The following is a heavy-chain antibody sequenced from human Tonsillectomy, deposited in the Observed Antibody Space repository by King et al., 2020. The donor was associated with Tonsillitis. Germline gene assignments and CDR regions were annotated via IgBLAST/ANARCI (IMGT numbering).Heavy chain of an antibody. Sequence: VQLVESGGGLVQPGGSLRLSCAASGFTFSSYAMSWVRQAPGKGLEWVSAISGSGGSTYYADSVKGRFTISRDNSKNTLYLQMNSLRAEDTAVYDCAKGESSAMVGSYYYYMDVWGKGTTVTVSS. J-gene: IGHJ6*03. V-gene: IGHV3-23*04. CDR2: ISGSGGST. D-gene: IGHD4/OR15-4a*01. CDR3: AKGESSAMVGSYYYYMDV. CDR1: GFTFSSYA.